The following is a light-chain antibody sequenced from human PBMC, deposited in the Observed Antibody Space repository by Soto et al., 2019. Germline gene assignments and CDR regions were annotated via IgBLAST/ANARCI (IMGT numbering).Light chain of an antibody. J-gene: IGKJ3*01. CDR3: LYYGSSPRT. CDR1: QSVSSSY. Sequence: EIVLTQSPGTLSLSPGERATLSCRASQSVSSSYLAWYQQKPGQAPRLLIYGASSRATGIPDRFSGSGSGTDFTLTISRLEPEDFAVYYCLYYGSSPRTFGPGTKVDIK. CDR2: GAS. V-gene: IGKV3-20*01.